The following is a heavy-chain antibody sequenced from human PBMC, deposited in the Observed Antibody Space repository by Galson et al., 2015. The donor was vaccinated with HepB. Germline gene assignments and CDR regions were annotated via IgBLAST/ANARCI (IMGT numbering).Heavy chain of an antibody. J-gene: IGHJ3*02. V-gene: IGHV1-2*07. D-gene: IGHD6-19*01. CDR3: ARDSRPGWTDAFDI. CDR2: IKANSGGT. CDR1: GYPFTDYY. Sequence: KASGYPFTDYYMHWVRQAPGQGLEWMGWIKANSGGTIYAHKFQGRVTMTRDTSISTAYMELTNLTTDDTAVYYCARDSRPGWTDAFDIWGQGTMVTVSS.